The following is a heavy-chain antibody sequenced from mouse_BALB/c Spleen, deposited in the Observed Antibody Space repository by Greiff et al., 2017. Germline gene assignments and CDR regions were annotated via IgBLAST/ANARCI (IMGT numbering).Heavy chain of an antibody. CDR1: GYTFTSSW. Sequence: QVQLQQSGAELAKPGASVKMSCKASGYTFTSSWMHWAKQRPGQGLEWIGEIHPNSGNTNYNEKFKGKATLTVDTSSSTAYVDLSSLTSEDSAVYYCARGDYYGSKFAYWGQGTLVTVSA. CDR2: IHPNSGNT. D-gene: IGHD1-1*01. CDR3: ARGDYYGSKFAY. J-gene: IGHJ3*01. V-gene: IGHV1S130*01.